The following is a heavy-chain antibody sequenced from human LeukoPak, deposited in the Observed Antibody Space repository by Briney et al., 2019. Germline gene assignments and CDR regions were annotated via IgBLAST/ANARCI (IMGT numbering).Heavy chain of an antibody. Sequence: GESLTISPRGQISIFTTSWNGPARQMPGKGLEWMGIIYPGDSDTRYSPSFQGQVTMSADMSINTAYLKWSSLKASDSARYYCAREAVTRNYYDYWIQGTLVTVSS. V-gene: IGHV5-51*01. D-gene: IGHD4-17*01. CDR3: AREAVTRNYYDY. CDR2: IYPGDSDT. CDR1: ISIFTTSW. J-gene: IGHJ4*02.